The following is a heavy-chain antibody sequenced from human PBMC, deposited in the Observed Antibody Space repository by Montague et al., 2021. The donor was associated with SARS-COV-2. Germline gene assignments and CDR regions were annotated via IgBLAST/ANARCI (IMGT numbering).Heavy chain of an antibody. D-gene: IGHD6-13*01. J-gene: IGHJ4*02. V-gene: IGHV3-23*01. CDR3: AKAALGSSSYFDY. CDR1: EFTFSSYA. Sequence: SLRLSCAASEFTFSSYAMSWVRQAPGKGLEWVSAISGSGGRTYYADSVKGRFTLSRDNSKKTLYLQMNSLRAEDTAVYYCAKAALGSSSYFDYWGQGTLVTVSS. CDR2: ISGSGGRT.